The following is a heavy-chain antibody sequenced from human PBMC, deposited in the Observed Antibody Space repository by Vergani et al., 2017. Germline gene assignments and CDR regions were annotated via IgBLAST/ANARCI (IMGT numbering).Heavy chain of an antibody. D-gene: IGHD1-1*01. CDR2: ISYDGSNK. V-gene: IGHV3-30*03. J-gene: IGHJ1*01. CDR3: ATKSCGTPGCQIGYFRE. Sequence: QVQLVESGGGVVQPGRSLRLSCAASGFTFSSYGMRWVRQAPGKGLEWVAVISYDGSNKYYADSVKGRFTISRDNSKSTLYLQMNSLRTEDTAVYYCATKSCGTPGCQIGYFREWGQGTLVTVSS. CDR1: GFTFSSYG.